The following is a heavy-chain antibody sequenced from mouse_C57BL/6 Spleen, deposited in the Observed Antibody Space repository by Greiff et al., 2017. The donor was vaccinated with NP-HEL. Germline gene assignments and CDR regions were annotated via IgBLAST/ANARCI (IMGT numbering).Heavy chain of an antibody. Sequence: QVQLKESGAELARPGASVKMSCKASGYTFTSYTMHWVKQRPGQGLEWIGYINPRSGYTKSNQTFKGKATLPADKSSSTAYMQLSSLTSEDAAVYYCARSGLNWEWDYAMDYWGQGTSVTVSS. D-gene: IGHD4-1*01. CDR3: ARSGLNWEWDYAMDY. CDR2: INPRSGYT. CDR1: GYTFTSYT. J-gene: IGHJ4*01. V-gene: IGHV1-4*01.